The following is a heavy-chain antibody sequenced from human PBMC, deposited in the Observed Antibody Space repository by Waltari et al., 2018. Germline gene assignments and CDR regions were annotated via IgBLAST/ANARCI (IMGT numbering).Heavy chain of an antibody. J-gene: IGHJ4*01. CDR3: ARAFSSSDFDY. V-gene: IGHV4-30-4*01. Sequence: QVQLQESGPGLVKPSQTLSLTCTVSGGPISSRDYYWSWIRQPPGKGLEWIGYIYYSGSTYYNPALTSRFIISLDTSKNQFYLRLTSVTAPDTAVYYCARAFSSSDFDYWGRGTLVTVSS. CDR1: GGPISSRDYY. D-gene: IGHD6-6*01. CDR2: IYYSGST.